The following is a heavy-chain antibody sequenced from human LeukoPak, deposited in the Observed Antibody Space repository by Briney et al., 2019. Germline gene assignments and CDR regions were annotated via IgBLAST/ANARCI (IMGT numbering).Heavy chain of an antibody. Sequence: GRSLRLSCAASGFTFSSYAMHWVRQAPGKGLEWVAVISYDGSNKYYADSVKGRFTISRDNSKNTQYLQMNSLRTEDTAVYYCAKGVTRFGYAALLDYWGQGTLVTVSS. J-gene: IGHJ4*02. V-gene: IGHV3-30*04. D-gene: IGHD4/OR15-4a*01. CDR1: GFTFSSYA. CDR3: AKGVTRFGYAALLDY. CDR2: ISYDGSNK.